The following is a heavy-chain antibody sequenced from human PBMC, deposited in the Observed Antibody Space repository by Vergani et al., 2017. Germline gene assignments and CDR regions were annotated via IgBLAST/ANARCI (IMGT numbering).Heavy chain of an antibody. CDR1: GVSISSGGYY. CDR2: IYYSGST. J-gene: IGHJ4*02. Sequence: QVQLQESGPGLVKPSQTLSLTCTVSGVSISSGGYYWSWLRQHPGKGLEWIGYIYYSGSTYYNPSLKSRVSISVDTSKNQFSLKLTSVTAADTAVYYCARRGWGSSVGYFDYWGQGTLVTVSS. V-gene: IGHV4-31*03. D-gene: IGHD6-6*01. CDR3: ARRGWGSSVGYFDY.